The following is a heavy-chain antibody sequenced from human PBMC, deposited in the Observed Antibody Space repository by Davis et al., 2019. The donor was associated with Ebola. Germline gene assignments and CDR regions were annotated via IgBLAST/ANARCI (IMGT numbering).Heavy chain of an antibody. CDR3: ARQEADYYYYYGMDV. CDR1: GGSISSDSYY. CDR2: IYYSGST. J-gene: IGHJ6*04. D-gene: IGHD6-13*01. Sequence: MPSETLSLTCTVSGGSISSDSYYWGWIRQPPGKGLEWIGSIYYSGSTYYNPSLKSRVTISVDTSKNQFSLKLSSVTAADTAVYYCARQEADYYYYYGMDVWGKGTTVTVSS. V-gene: IGHV4-39*01.